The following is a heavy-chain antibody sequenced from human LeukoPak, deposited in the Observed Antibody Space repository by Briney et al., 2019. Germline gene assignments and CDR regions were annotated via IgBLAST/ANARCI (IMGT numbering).Heavy chain of an antibody. J-gene: IGHJ4*02. Sequence: GGSLRLSCAASGFTFSSYGMHWVRQAPGKGLEWVAVISYDGSNKYYADSVKGRFTISRDNSKNTPYLQMHSLRAEDTAVYYCAKGLNYYDSNGFDYWGQGTLVTVSS. CDR2: ISYDGSNK. V-gene: IGHV3-30*18. D-gene: IGHD3-22*01. CDR3: AKGLNYYDSNGFDY. CDR1: GFTFSSYG.